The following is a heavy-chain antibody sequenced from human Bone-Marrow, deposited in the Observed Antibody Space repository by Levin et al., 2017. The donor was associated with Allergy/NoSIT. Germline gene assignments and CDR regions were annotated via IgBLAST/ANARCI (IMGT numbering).Heavy chain of an antibody. D-gene: IGHD4-17*01. V-gene: IGHV3-49*03. Sequence: GESLKISCTTSGFTFDQYPMTWFRQAPGKVLEWVGLIRSKGYGGTTEYAASVKGRFSISRDDSKIIAYLQMNSLKTEDTAVYYCTRPDYGDYFFDYWGQGTLVTVSS. J-gene: IGHJ4*02. CDR2: IRSKGYGGTT. CDR1: GFTFDQYP. CDR3: TRPDYGDYFFDY.